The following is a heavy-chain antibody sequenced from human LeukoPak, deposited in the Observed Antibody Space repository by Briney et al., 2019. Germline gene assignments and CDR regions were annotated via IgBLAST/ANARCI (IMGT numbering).Heavy chain of an antibody. J-gene: IGHJ3*02. Sequence: SVKVSCKASGGTFSSYAISWVRQAPGQGLEWMGGIIPIFGTANYAQKFQGRVTITADESTSTAYMELSSLRSEDTAVYYCAREYIRYCYDSSGYYSDAFDIWGQGTMVTVSS. CDR3: AREYIRYCYDSSGYYSDAFDI. V-gene: IGHV1-69*13. CDR2: IIPIFGTA. D-gene: IGHD3-22*01. CDR1: GGTFSSYA.